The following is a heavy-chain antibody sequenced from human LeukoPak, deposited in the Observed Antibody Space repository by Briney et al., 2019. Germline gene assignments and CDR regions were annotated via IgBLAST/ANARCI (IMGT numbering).Heavy chain of an antibody. CDR3: ARYCSSTSCYRDNDY. Sequence: PSETLSLTCTVSGGSISSGSYYWSWIRQPAGKGLEWIGRIYASGSTNYNPSLKSRVTISVDTSKNQFSLKLSSVTAADTAVYYCARYCSSTSCYRDNDYWGQGTLVTVSS. D-gene: IGHD2-2*02. J-gene: IGHJ4*02. CDR1: GGSISSGSYY. V-gene: IGHV4-61*02. CDR2: IYASGST.